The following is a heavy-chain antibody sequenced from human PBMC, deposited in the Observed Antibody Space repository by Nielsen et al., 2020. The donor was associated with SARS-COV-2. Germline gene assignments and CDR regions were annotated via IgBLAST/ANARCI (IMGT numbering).Heavy chain of an antibody. J-gene: IGHJ6*02. CDR3: AKEGRDDSGTERRGMDV. D-gene: IGHD3-10*01. Sequence: GESLKISCKTSGYTFNTFWIGWVRQMPGKGLEWMGSIYPRDSDTRYSPSFQGQVTISADKSISTIYLQWRSLKASDSAMYYCAKEGRDDSGTERRGMDVWGRGTTVTVSS. CDR2: IYPRDSDT. V-gene: IGHV5-51*01. CDR1: GYTFNTFW.